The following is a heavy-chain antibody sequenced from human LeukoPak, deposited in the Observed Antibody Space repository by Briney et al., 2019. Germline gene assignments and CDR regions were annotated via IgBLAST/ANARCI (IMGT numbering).Heavy chain of an antibody. CDR3: ARPAVAGTQVDY. CDR1: GYTFTSYD. CDR2: MNPNSGNT. D-gene: IGHD6-19*01. V-gene: IGHV1-8*01. J-gene: IGHJ4*02. Sequence: ASVKVSCKASGYTFTSYDINWVRQATGQGLEWMGWMNPNSGNTGYAQKFQGRVTMTRNTSISTAYMELSSLRSKDTAVYYCARPAVAGTQVDYWGQGTLVTVSS.